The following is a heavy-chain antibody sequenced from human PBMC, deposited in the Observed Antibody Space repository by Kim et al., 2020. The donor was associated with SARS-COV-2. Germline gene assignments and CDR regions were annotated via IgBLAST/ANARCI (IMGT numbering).Heavy chain of an antibody. CDR2: IKQDGSEK. V-gene: IGHV3-7*01. Sequence: GGSLRLSCAASGFTFSSYWMSWVRQAPGKGLEWVANIKQDGSEKYYVDSVKGRFTISRDNAKNSLYLQMNSLRAEDTAVYYCARDFRPYSAAAGTHYYYGMDVWGQGTTVTVSS. CDR1: GFTFSSYW. D-gene: IGHD6-13*01. CDR3: ARDFRPYSAAAGTHYYYGMDV. J-gene: IGHJ6*02.